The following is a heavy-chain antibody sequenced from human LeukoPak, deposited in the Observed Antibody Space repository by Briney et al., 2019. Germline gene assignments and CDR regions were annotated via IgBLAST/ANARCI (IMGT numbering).Heavy chain of an antibody. D-gene: IGHD3-22*01. V-gene: IGHV1-2*02. CDR2: INPNSGGS. CDR3: AGTPDSSGDFDY. J-gene: IGHJ4*02. CDR1: GYTLTELS. Sequence: ASVKVSCKVSGYTLTELSMHWVRQAPGKGLEWMGWINPNSGGSNYAQKFQGRVTMTRDTSISTAYMELSRLRSDDTAAYYCAGTPDSSGDFDYWGKGTLVTVSS.